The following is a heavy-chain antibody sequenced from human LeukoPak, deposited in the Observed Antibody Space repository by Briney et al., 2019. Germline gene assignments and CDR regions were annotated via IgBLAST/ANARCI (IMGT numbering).Heavy chain of an antibody. Sequence: SETLSLTCTVSGGSISSYYWSWIRQPPGKGLEWIGYIYYSGSTNYNPSLKSRVTISVDTSKNQFPLKLSSVTAADTAVYYCARGKEGVRRESFNNYFDYWGQGTLVTVSS. V-gene: IGHV4-59*01. D-gene: IGHD1-26*01. J-gene: IGHJ4*02. CDR3: ARGKEGVRRESFNNYFDY. CDR1: GGSISSYY. CDR2: IYYSGST.